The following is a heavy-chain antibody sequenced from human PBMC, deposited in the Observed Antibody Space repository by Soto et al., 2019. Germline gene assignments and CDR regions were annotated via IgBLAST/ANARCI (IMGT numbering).Heavy chain of an antibody. CDR2: IYYSGST. V-gene: IGHV4-39*07. D-gene: IGHD3-16*02. CDR1: GGSISSSAYY. CDR3: ARRLGELSPDFDY. Sequence: SETLSLTCTVSGGSISSSAYYWGWIRQPPGKGLEWIGNIYYSGSTYYNPPLKSRVTISVDTSKNQFSLKLSSVTAADTAVYYCARRLGELSPDFDYWGQGTLVTVPS. J-gene: IGHJ4*02.